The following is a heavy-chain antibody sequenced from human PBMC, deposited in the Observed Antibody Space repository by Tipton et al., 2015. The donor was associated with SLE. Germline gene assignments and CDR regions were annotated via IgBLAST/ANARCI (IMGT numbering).Heavy chain of an antibody. V-gene: IGHV3-30*18. D-gene: IGHD4-17*01. CDR3: AKDLGGYGDYEGQGY. CDR1: GGSISSYY. Sequence: LSLTCTVSGGSISSYYWSWVRQAPGKGLEWVAVIWYDGSNKYYADSVKGRFTISRDNSKNTLYLQMNSLRAEDTAVYYCAKDLGGYGDYEGQGYWGQGTLVTVSS. J-gene: IGHJ4*02. CDR2: IWYDGSNK.